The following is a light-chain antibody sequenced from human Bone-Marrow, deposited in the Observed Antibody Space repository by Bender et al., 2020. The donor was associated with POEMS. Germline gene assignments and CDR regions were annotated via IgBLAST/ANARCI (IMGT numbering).Light chain of an antibody. Sequence: YVLTQPPSVSVAPGDTARITCGGDNVGGTSVHWYQQEPGQAPVVVIYRHSSRPSGIPERFSGSNSGNTATLTISRAQAGDEADYYCQVWDTSTEVVFGGGTKLTVL. CDR1: NVGGTS. CDR2: RHS. V-gene: IGLV3-9*01. CDR3: QVWDTSTEVV. J-gene: IGLJ2*01.